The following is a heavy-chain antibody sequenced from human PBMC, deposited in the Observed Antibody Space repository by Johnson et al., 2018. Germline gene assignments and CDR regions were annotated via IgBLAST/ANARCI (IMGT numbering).Heavy chain of an antibody. Sequence: QVQLQESGPGLVKPSETLSLTCTVSGGSISSSSYYGGWIRQPPGKGLEWIGSIYYDGNTYYNPSLQSRVTISVDMSKTQFSLILGFATAADTAVYYCARGRRPYYYMDVWGEGATVTVSS. D-gene: IGHD6-6*01. CDR2: IYYDGNT. J-gene: IGHJ6*03. V-gene: IGHV4-39*07. CDR1: GGSISSSSYY. CDR3: ARGRRPYYYMDV.